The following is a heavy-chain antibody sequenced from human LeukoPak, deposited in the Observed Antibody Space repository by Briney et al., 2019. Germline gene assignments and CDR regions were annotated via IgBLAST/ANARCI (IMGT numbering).Heavy chain of an antibody. CDR2: IKEDGSEI. Sequence: GGSLRLSCAASAFTFSIHWMGWVRQAPGKGLECVANIKEDGSEINYVDSVKGRFTISRDNAKKSLYLQMNSLRVEDTAVYYCARDRGYSSFDYWGQGTLVTVSS. CDR1: AFTFSIHW. J-gene: IGHJ4*02. CDR3: ARDRGYSSFDY. D-gene: IGHD4-23*01. V-gene: IGHV3-7*01.